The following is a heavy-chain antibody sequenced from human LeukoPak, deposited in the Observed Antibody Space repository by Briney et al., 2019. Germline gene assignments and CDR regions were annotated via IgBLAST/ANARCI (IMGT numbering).Heavy chain of an antibody. Sequence: GGSLRLSCAASGFTFSSYAMSWVRQAPGKGLEWVSAISGSGGSTYYADSVRGRFTISRDNSKNTLYLQMNSLRPEDTAVYYCAKEKLELLWVGDAFDLWGQGTMVTVSS. J-gene: IGHJ3*01. D-gene: IGHD1-7*01. CDR3: AKEKLELLWVGDAFDL. CDR1: GFTFSSYA. CDR2: ISGSGGST. V-gene: IGHV3-23*01.